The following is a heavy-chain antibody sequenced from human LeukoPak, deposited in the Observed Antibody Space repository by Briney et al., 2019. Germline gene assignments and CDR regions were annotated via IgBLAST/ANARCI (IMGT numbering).Heavy chain of an antibody. V-gene: IGHV3-23*01. CDR2: ISGSGGYA. Sequence: GGSLRLSCAASGFTFSSYAMSWVRQAPGKGLEWVSSISGSGGYAYYANSVKGRFITSRDNSKNTLYLQMNSLRAEDTAVYYCAKEAPDSSSWSAFDYRGQGTLVTVSS. CDR3: AKEAPDSSSWSAFDY. D-gene: IGHD6-13*01. CDR1: GFTFSSYA. J-gene: IGHJ4*02.